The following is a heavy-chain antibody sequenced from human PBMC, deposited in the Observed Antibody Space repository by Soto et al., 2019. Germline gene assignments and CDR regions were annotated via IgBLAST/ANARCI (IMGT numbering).Heavy chain of an antibody. CDR1: GFTFSEYS. D-gene: IGHD2-2*01. CDR3: ARENGHCTDACNRGAFDI. V-gene: IGHV3-21*01. CDR2: IANGDNHI. Sequence: EVQVVESGGGLVKPGGSLRLSCAASGFTFSEYSFLWVRQAPGKGLEWLSFIANGDNHIFYSDSVKGRFTISRDNAKNSGYLQVNSLRADDAAVYYCARENGHCTDACNRGAFDIWGQGTMVTVSS. J-gene: IGHJ3*02.